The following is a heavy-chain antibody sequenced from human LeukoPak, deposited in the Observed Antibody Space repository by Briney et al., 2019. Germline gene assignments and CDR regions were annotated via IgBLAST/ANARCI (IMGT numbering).Heavy chain of an antibody. CDR3: ARGGASGSYFDP. CDR1: GGSISSNSYY. CDR2: IYYSGST. Sequence: SETLSLTCAVSGGSISSNSYYWGWIRQPPGKGLEWIGSIYYSGSTYYNPSLKSRVTISVDTSKNQFSLTLSSVTAADTAVYYCARGGASGSYFDPWGQGTLVTVSS. D-gene: IGHD1-26*01. V-gene: IGHV4-39*01. J-gene: IGHJ5*02.